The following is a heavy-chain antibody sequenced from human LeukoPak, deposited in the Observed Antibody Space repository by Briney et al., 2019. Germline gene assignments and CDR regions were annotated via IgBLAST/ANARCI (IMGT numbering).Heavy chain of an antibody. Sequence: SGTLSLTCTVSGGSISSGSYYWSWIRQPAGKGLEWIGRIYTSGSTNYNPSLKSRVTISVDTSKNQFSLKLSSVTAADTAVYYCASGLVGATTDYWGQGTLVTVSS. V-gene: IGHV4-61*02. CDR2: IYTSGST. CDR3: ASGLVGATTDY. CDR1: GGSISSGSYY. D-gene: IGHD1-26*01. J-gene: IGHJ4*02.